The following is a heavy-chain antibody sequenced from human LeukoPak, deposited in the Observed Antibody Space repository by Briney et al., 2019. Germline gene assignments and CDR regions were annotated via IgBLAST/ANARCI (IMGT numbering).Heavy chain of an antibody. D-gene: IGHD3-10*01. CDR2: IWYDGSYK. CDR1: GFTFSTYG. J-gene: IGHJ4*02. V-gene: IGHV3-33*01. CDR3: ARELFYGSGSPIDY. Sequence: GGSLRLSCAATGFTFSTYGMHWVRQAPGEGLEWVAVIWYDGSYKYYADSVKGRFTISRDDSKNTLYLQMNSLTAEDTAVYYCARELFYGSGSPIDYWGQGSLVTVFS.